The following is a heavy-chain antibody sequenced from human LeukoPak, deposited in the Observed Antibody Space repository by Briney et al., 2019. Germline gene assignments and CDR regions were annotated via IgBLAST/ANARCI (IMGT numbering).Heavy chain of an antibody. CDR3: ASAHQVVPAALGYYYMDV. J-gene: IGHJ6*03. CDR2: IKQDGSEK. CDR1: GFTFSSYW. D-gene: IGHD2-2*01. V-gene: IGHV3-7*01. Sequence: GGSLGLSCAASGFTFSSYWMSWVRQAPGKGLEWVANIKQDGSEKYYVDSVKGRFTISRDNAKNSLYLQMNSLRAEDTAVYYCASAHQVVPAALGYYYMDVWGKGTTVTVSS.